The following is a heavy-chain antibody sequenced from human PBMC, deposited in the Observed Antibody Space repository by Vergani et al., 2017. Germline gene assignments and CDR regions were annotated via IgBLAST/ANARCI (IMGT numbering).Heavy chain of an antibody. Sequence: EVQLVESGGGLVQPGRSLRLSCAASGFTFDDYAMHWVRQAPGKGLEWVSGINWNSDSIAYADSVKGRFTISRDNAKNSLYLQMNSLLAEDTALYYCVKDIASSGNYWYFDLCGRGTLVTVSS. D-gene: IGHD6-13*01. V-gene: IGHV3-9*01. CDR3: VKDIASSGNYWYFDL. CDR1: GFTFDDYA. J-gene: IGHJ2*01. CDR2: INWNSDSI.